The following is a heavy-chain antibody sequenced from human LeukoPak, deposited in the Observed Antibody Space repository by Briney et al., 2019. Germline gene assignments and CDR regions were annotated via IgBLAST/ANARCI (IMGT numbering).Heavy chain of an antibody. V-gene: IGHV4-59*01. CDR1: GGSINGDY. CDR2: IHYSGRT. Sequence: SETLSLTCSVSGGSINGDYSSWIRQTPGKGLEWIGYIHYSGRTSYNPSLKSRVTISVDTSKNQFSLRLASVTAADTAVYYCAKETVVVPADDWFGPWGQGTLVTVSS. D-gene: IGHD2-21*01. J-gene: IGHJ5*02. CDR3: AKETVVVPADDWFGP.